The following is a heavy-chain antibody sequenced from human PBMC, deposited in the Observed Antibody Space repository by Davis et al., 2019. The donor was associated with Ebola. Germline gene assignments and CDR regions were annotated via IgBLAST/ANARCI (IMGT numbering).Heavy chain of an antibody. V-gene: IGHV3-23*01. J-gene: IGHJ4*02. CDR2: ISGSGGNT. D-gene: IGHD3-3*01. Sequence: GESLKISCAASGFTFNSYAMSWVRQAPGKGLEWVSAISGSGGNTYYADSVRGRFTISRDNAKNSLYLQMNSLRAEDTAVYYCASYDFWSGYYFDYWGQGTLVTVSS. CDR3: ASYDFWSGYYFDY. CDR1: GFTFNSYA.